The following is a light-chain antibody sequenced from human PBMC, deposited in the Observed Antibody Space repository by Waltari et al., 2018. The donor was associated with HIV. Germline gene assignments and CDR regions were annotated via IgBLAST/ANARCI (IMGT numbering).Light chain of an antibody. CDR1: KLGDKY. CDR3: QAWDRSAVV. J-gene: IGLJ2*01. Sequence: SYELTQPPSVSVSPGQTATITCSGDKLGDKYVSWYQQRQGQSPVLVIYQDTGRPSGIPERLSGSNSGNTATLTISGTQAMDEADYYCQAWDRSAVVFGGGTKLTVL. V-gene: IGLV3-1*01. CDR2: QDT.